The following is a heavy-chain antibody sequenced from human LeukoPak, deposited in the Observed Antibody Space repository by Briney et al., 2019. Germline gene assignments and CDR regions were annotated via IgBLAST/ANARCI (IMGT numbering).Heavy chain of an antibody. CDR1: GGSISSSNW. V-gene: IGHV4-4*02. CDR2: IYHSGST. D-gene: IGHD5-24*01. CDR3: ARKRTLARDGYNY. J-gene: IGHJ4*02. Sequence: SETLSLTCAVSGGSISSSNWWSWVRQPPGKGLEWIGEIYHSGSTNYNPSLKSRVTISVDTSKNQFSLKLSSVTAADTAVYYCARKRTLARDGYNYWGQGTLVTVSS.